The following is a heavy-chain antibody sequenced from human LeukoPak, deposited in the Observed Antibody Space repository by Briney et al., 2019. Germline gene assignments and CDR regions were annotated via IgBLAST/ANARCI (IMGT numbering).Heavy chain of an antibody. D-gene: IGHD3-10*01. CDR3: ARAPSLWLGELVPVGYYYYMDV. CDR2: IYYSGST. V-gene: IGHV4-59*01. CDR1: GGSISSYY. Sequence: PSETLSLTCTVSGGSISSYYWSWIRQPPGKGLEWIGYIYYSGSTNYNPSLKSRVTISVDTSKNQFSLKLSSVTAADTAVYYCARAPSLWLGELVPVGYYYYMDVWGKGTTVTVSS. J-gene: IGHJ6*03.